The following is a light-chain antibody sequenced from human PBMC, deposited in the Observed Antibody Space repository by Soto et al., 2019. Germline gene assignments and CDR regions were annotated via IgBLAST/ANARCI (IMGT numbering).Light chain of an antibody. CDR1: QSVGSD. CDR2: AAS. CDR3: QHYNNWPPEYT. V-gene: IGKV3-15*01. J-gene: IGKJ2*01. Sequence: EIVMTQSPATLSVSPGGRVTLSCRASQSVGSDLAWYQQKPGQAPRLLIFAASARATGIPARFSVSGSGTELTLTISSLQSEDFALYYCQHYNNWPPEYTFGQGTKLEIK.